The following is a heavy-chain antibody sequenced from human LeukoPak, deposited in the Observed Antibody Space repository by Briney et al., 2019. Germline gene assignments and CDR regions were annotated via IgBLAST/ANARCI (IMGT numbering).Heavy chain of an antibody. CDR3: ARSYYDFWSGYYSDYYYMDV. J-gene: IGHJ6*03. CDR2: INPNSGGT. CDR1: GYTFTGYY. V-gene: IGHV1-2*02. D-gene: IGHD3-3*01. Sequence: ASVKVSCKASGYTFTGYYMHWVRQAPGQGLEWMGWINPNSGGTNYAQTFQSRVTMTRDTSISTAYMELSRLRSDDTAVYYCARSYYDFWSGYYSDYYYMDVWGKGTTVTVSS.